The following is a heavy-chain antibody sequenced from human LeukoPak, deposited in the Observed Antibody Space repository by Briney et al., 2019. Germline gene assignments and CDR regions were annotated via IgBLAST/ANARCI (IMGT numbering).Heavy chain of an antibody. CDR1: GYTFTSYG. CDR2: ISAYNGNT. Sequence: GASVKVSCKASGYTFTSYGISWVRQAPGQGLEWMGWISAYNGNTNYAQKLQGRVTMTTDPSTSTAYMELRSLRSDDTAVYYCARDIPYFGVVPYYYYYMDVWGKGTTVTVSS. J-gene: IGHJ6*03. CDR3: ARDIPYFGVVPYYYYYMDV. D-gene: IGHD3-3*01. V-gene: IGHV1-18*01.